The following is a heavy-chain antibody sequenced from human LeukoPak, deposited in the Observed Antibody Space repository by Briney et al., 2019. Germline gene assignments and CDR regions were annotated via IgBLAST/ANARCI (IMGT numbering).Heavy chain of an antibody. CDR1: GFTFSSYW. CDR3: AKDRGVIDY. D-gene: IGHD3-10*01. Sequence: GGSLRLSCAASGFTFSSYWMSWVRQAPGKGLEWVANIKQDGSEKYYVDSVKGRFTISRDNSKNTLYLQMNSLRAEDTAVYYCAKDRGVIDYWGQGTLVTVSS. V-gene: IGHV3-7*03. CDR2: IKQDGSEK. J-gene: IGHJ4*02.